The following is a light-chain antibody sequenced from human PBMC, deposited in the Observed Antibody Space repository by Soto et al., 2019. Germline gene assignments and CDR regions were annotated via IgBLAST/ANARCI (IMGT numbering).Light chain of an antibody. CDR3: CSYAGSRTLV. CDR1: NTDVGAYNL. CDR2: EDI. J-gene: IGLJ2*01. Sequence: QSVLTQPASVSGSPGQSITISCTGTNTDVGAYNLVSWYQQHPGRVPKLIINEDIKRPSGVSNRFSGSKSGNTASLTISGLQAEDEADYYCCSYAGSRTLVFGGGTKLTVL. V-gene: IGLV2-23*01.